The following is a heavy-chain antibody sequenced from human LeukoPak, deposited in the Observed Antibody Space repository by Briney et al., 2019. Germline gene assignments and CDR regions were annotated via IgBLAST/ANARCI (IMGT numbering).Heavy chain of an antibody. Sequence: ASVKVSCKVSGYTLTELSMHWVRQAPGKGLEWMGGFDPEDGETIYAQKFQGRVTMTEDTSTDTAYMELSSLRSEDTAVYYCATAPPYYYDSSGYPVYYFDYWGQGTLVTVSS. CDR2: FDPEDGET. V-gene: IGHV1-24*01. J-gene: IGHJ4*02. CDR3: ATAPPYYYDSSGYPVYYFDY. D-gene: IGHD3-22*01. CDR1: GYTLTELS.